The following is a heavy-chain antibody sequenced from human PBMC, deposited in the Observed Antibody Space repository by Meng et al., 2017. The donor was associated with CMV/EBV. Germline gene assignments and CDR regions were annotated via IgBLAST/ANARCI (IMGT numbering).Heavy chain of an antibody. Sequence: YGCAFSSYGMGWVRQAPGKGMGWVSAIDGNGGRTYYTSSVKGRFTISRDNSKNTLYLQMNSLRAEDTTVYYCASRLGKRIIQSNFDYWGQGTLVTVSS. D-gene: IGHD3-3*01. V-gene: IGHV3-23*01. CDR1: GCAFSSYG. CDR3: ASRLGKRIIQSNFDY. J-gene: IGHJ4*02. CDR2: IDGNGGRT.